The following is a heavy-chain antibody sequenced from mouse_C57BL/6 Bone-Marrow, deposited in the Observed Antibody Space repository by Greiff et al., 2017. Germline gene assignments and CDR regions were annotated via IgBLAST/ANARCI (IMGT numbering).Heavy chain of an antibody. J-gene: IGHJ2*01. Sequence: ESGPGILQPSQTLSLTCSFSGFSLSTFGMGVGWIRKPSGKGLEWLAHIWWDDDKYYNPALKSRLTISKATSKNQVFLKFAHGDTADTATYYCARIAIYYYGRCDYWGQGTTLTVSS. CDR3: ARIAIYYYGRCDY. CDR1: GFSLSTFGMG. CDR2: IWWDDDK. D-gene: IGHD1-1*01. V-gene: IGHV8-8*01.